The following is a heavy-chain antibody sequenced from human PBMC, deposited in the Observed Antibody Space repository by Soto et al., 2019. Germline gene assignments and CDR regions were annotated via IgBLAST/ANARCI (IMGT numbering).Heavy chain of an antibody. D-gene: IGHD5-12*01. CDR2: IYYSGST. CDR1: GGSISSYY. J-gene: IGHJ6*03. Sequence: SETLSLTCTVSGGSISSYYWSWIRQPPGKGLEWIGYIYYSGSTNYNPSLKSRVTISVDTSKNQFSLKLSSVTPEDTAVYYCARDLSLRRRGYSGYDRYYYYYMDVWGKGTTVTVSS. CDR3: ARDLSLRRRGYSGYDRYYYYYMDV. V-gene: IGHV4-59*12.